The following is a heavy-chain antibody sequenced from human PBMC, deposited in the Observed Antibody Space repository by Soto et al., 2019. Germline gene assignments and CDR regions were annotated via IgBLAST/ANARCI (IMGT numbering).Heavy chain of an antibody. Sequence: PVGSLRLSCAASGFTFSTYAMNWVRQAPGKGLEWVSAISGSGSDTYHTDSVKGRFTISRDNSISTLYLQMNSLRTEDTAVYYCAHPRGYGVFDAYDFWGQGAMVTVS. CDR2: ISGSGSDT. J-gene: IGHJ3*01. V-gene: IGHV3-23*01. CDR3: AHPRGYGVFDAYDF. CDR1: GFTFSTYA. D-gene: IGHD4-17*01.